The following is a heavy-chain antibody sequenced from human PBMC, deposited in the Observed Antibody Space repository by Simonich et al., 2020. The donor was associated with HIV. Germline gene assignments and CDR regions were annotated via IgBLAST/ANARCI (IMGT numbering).Heavy chain of an antibody. D-gene: IGHD3-16*01. CDR2: IAYEGSNK. J-gene: IGHJ4*02. Sequence: VQLVESGGGVVQPGRSLRLSCAASGFTFSSYAMHWVRQAPGKGLEGVAGIAYEGSNKYSADSVKGRFTIARDNSKNTLYLQMNSLRAEDTAVYYCASGGSVSSVWADDYWGQGTLVAVSS. V-gene: IGHV3-30*07. CDR1: GFTFSSYA. CDR3: ASGGSVSSVWADDY.